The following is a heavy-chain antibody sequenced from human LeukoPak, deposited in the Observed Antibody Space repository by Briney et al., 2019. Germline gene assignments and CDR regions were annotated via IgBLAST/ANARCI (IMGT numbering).Heavy chain of an antibody. CDR2: IYRDGGAGGT. V-gene: IGHV3-53*01. CDR3: ATPLTGLHY. Sequence: GGSLRLSCAASGLSVSNNYMCWVRQAPGQGLGWVADIYRDGGAGGTNYADSVKGRFTVSRDGAKNMVYLQMNSLRADDTAIYYCATPLTGLHYWGQGTQVIVSS. J-gene: IGHJ4*02. CDR1: GLSVSNNY. D-gene: IGHD1-14*01.